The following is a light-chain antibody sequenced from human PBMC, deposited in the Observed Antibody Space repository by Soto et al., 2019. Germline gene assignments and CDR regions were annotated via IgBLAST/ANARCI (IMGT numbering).Light chain of an antibody. V-gene: IGKV4-1*01. Sequence: DIVMTQSPDSLAVSLGERAXXXXXXSQRVFHXPDNKDFLGWYQQKPGQPPKLLIYGASTRESGVPDRFSGSGSGTDFTLTITSLQAXXXXXXXXXXXXSTPVTFGAGTKVEIK. J-gene: IGKJ4*01. CDR3: XXXXSTPVT. CDR2: GAS. CDR1: QRVFHXPDNKDF.